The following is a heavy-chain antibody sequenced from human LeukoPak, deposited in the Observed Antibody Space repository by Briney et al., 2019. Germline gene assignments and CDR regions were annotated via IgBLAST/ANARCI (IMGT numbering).Heavy chain of an antibody. J-gene: IGHJ4*02. CDR1: GGSFSGYY. D-gene: IGHD6-13*01. CDR2: INHSGST. Sequence: SETLSLTCAVYGGSFSGYYWSWIRQPPGKGLEWIGEINHSGSTNYNPSLKSRVTLLVDKSKNQFSLKLSSVTAADTAVYYCARSKKSSSWYGALDYWGQGTLVTVSS. V-gene: IGHV4-34*01. CDR3: ARSKKSSSWYGALDY.